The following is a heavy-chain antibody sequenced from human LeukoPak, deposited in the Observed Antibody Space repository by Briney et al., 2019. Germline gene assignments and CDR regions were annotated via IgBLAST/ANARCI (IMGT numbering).Heavy chain of an antibody. J-gene: IGHJ4*02. CDR1: GFTFSSYS. CDR2: ISSSSSYI. CDR3: ARDPVLLWFGXSNPDLXXXDY. Sequence: GGSLRLSCAASGFTFSSYSMNWVRQAPGKGLEWVSSISSSSSYIYYADSVKGRFTISRDNAKNSLYLQMNSLRAEDTAVYYCARDPVLLWFGXSNPDLXXXDYWGQGTLXTVSS. V-gene: IGHV3-21*01. D-gene: IGHD3-10*01.